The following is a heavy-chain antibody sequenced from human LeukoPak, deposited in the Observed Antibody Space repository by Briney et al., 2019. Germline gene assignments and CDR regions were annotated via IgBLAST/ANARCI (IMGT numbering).Heavy chain of an antibody. J-gene: IGHJ4*02. CDR2: IIPILGIA. CDR1: GGTFSSYT. Sequence: GASVKVSCKASGGTFSSYTISWVRQAPGQGLEWMGRIIPILGIANYAQKFQGRVTITADKSTSTAYMELSSLRSEDTAVYYCARSLVTVTAQLEFDYWGQGTLVTVSS. D-gene: IGHD1-20*01. V-gene: IGHV1-69*02. CDR3: ARSLVTVTAQLEFDY.